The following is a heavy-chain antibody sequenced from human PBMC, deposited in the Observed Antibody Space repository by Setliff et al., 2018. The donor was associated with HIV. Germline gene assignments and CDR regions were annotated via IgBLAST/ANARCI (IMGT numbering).Heavy chain of an antibody. J-gene: IGHJ4*02. V-gene: IGHV3-23*01. CDR1: GFTFSSFT. CDR2: ISDSSVNT. D-gene: IGHD3-10*01. Sequence: PGGSLRLSCAASGFTFSSFTMNWVRQAPGKGLEWVSTISDSSVNTHYADSVKGRFTISRDDSKNTVYLQMNTLRTEDTAVYYCVPHYHVEWGQGTLVTVSS. CDR3: VPHYHVE.